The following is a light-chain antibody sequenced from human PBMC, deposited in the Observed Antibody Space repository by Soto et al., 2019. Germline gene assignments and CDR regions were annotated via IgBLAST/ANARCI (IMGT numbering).Light chain of an antibody. CDR1: SSDVGAYIY. V-gene: IGLV2-14*03. Sequence: QSALTQPDSVSGSPGQSITISCGGTSSDVGAYIYVSWYQQFPGKAPKLILYEVNNRPSGVSNRFSGSKSDTTASLTISGLQPEDEADYYCSAYSDIDTKVFGTGTKLTVL. J-gene: IGLJ1*01. CDR3: SAYSDIDTKV. CDR2: EVN.